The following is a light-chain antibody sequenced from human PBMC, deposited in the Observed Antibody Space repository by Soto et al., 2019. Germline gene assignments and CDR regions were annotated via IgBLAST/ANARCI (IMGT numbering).Light chain of an antibody. J-gene: IGLJ1*01. CDR2: EVT. Sequence: QSALTQPPSASGSLGQSVTISCTGTSNDVGGYNYVAWYQQHPGKAPKLIIYEVTRRPSGVPDRFSGSKSGNTASLTVSGLQGEDEADYYCSSYAGSYTYVFGTGTK. CDR3: SSYAGSYTYV. V-gene: IGLV2-8*01. CDR1: SNDVGGYNY.